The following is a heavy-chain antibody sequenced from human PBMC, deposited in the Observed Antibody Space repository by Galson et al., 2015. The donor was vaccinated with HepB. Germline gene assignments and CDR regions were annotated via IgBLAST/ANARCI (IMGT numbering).Heavy chain of an antibody. Sequence: TLSLTCAVYGGSFSGYYLSWIRQPPGKGLEWIGEVNHSGSTNYNPSLKSRVTISVDTSKNHFSLKLNSVTTADTAVYYCCGQFGDSSSDLSGYWGQGNRVTVSP. CDR2: VNHSGST. V-gene: IGHV4-34*01. CDR1: GGSFSGYY. J-gene: IGHJ4*02. D-gene: IGHD6-13*01. CDR3: CGQFGDSSSDLSGY.